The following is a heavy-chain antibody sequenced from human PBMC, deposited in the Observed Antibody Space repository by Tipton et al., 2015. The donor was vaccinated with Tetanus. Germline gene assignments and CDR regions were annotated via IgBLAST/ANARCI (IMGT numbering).Heavy chain of an antibody. CDR2: IYYSGST. Sequence: TLSLTCTVSGGSISSSSYYWGWIRQPPGKGLEWIGSIYYSGSTYYNPSLKSRVTISVDTSKNQFSLKLSSVTAADTAVYYCAAGIAVAGFDYWGQGTLVTVSS. CDR3: AAGIAVAGFDY. D-gene: IGHD6-19*01. V-gene: IGHV4-39*01. CDR1: GGSISSSSYY. J-gene: IGHJ4*02.